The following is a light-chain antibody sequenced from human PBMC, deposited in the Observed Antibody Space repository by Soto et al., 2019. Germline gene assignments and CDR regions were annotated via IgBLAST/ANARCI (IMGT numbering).Light chain of an antibody. CDR3: QVWASTDEFFV. CDR1: KIGSKI. Sequence: YELTQPPSVSVAPGQTARITCGGDKIGSKIVHWYRQRPGQAPVAVVFDASDRPSGIPDRISASRPGDTATLTISRVDAGDEADYYCQVWASTDEFFVFGSGTKVTVL. V-gene: IGLV3-21*02. J-gene: IGLJ1*01. CDR2: DAS.